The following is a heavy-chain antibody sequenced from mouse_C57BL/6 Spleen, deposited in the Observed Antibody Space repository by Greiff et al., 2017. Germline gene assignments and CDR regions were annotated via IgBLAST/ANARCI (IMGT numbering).Heavy chain of an antibody. CDR3: TRCAMVTGYFDY. CDR2: IDPETGGT. Sequence: VQLQQSGAELVRPGASVTLSCKASGYTFTDYEMHWVKQTPVHGLEWIGAIDPETGGTAYNQKFKGKAILTADKSSSTAYMELRSLTSEDAAVYYCTRCAMVTGYFDYWGQGTTLTVSS. V-gene: IGHV1-15*01. CDR1: GYTFTDYE. D-gene: IGHD2-2*01. J-gene: IGHJ2*01.